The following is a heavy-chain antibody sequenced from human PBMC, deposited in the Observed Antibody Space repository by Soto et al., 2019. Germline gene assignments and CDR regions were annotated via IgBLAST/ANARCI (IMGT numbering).Heavy chain of an antibody. D-gene: IGHD3-3*01. V-gene: IGHV3-23*01. CDR3: AKEPSKNYDFWSGYLNWFDP. CDR2: ISGSGGST. Sequence: GGSLRLSCAASGFTFSSDAMSWVRQAPGKGLEWVSAISGSGGSTYYADSVKGRFTISRDNSKNTLYLQMNSLRAEDTAVYYCAKEPSKNYDFWSGYLNWFDPWGQGTLVTVSS. J-gene: IGHJ5*02. CDR1: GFTFSSDA.